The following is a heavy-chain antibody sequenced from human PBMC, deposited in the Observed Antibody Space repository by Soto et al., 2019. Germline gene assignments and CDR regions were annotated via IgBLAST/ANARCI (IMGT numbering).Heavy chain of an antibody. V-gene: IGHV4-59*08. CDR2: IFYSGST. Sequence: PSDTLSLTCTVSGYSIGNSYWSWIRQPPGKGLEWIGYIFYSGSTYYNPSLKSRVTISVDTSKNQLSLKLSSVTAADTAVYYCARVGYYDSSGYPGDDAFDIWGQGTMVTVSS. CDR1: GYSIGNSY. D-gene: IGHD3-22*01. J-gene: IGHJ3*02. CDR3: ARVGYYDSSGYPGDDAFDI.